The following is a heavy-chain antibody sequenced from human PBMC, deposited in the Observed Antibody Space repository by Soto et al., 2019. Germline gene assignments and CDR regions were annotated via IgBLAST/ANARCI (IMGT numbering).Heavy chain of an antibody. CDR1: GGTFSSYA. V-gene: IGHV1-69*06. CDR3: ARAVTSYYYGSGSYTYYFDY. Sequence: QVQLVQSGAEGKKPGSSVKVSCKASGGTFSSYAISWVRQAPGQGLEWMGGIIPIFGTANYAQKFQGRVTITADKSTSTAYMELSSLRSEDTAVYYCARAVTSYYYGSGSYTYYFDYWGQGTLVTVSS. J-gene: IGHJ4*02. CDR2: IIPIFGTA. D-gene: IGHD3-10*01.